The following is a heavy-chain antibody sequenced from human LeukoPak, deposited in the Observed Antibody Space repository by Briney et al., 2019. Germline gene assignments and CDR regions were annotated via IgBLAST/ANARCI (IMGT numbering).Heavy chain of an antibody. V-gene: IGHV4-4*07. J-gene: IGHJ4*02. Sequence: PSETLSLTCTVSGASISSYYYNWIRQTAGGGLEWIGRLYISGSTDYNPSLKSRVTISVDTSMNQFYLKMNSVTAADTAVYYCARGVYIAAAQYGYWGQGTLVTVSS. D-gene: IGHD6-13*01. CDR2: LYISGST. CDR1: GASISSYY. CDR3: ARGVYIAAAQYGY.